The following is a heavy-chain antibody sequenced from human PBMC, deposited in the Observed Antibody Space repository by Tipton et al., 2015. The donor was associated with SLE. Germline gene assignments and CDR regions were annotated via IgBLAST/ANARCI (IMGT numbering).Heavy chain of an antibody. CDR1: GGSISSYY. CDR3: ARRGGIGAFDI. CDR2: IYTSGST. J-gene: IGHJ3*02. Sequence: TLSLTCTVSGGSISSYYWSWIRQPPGKGLEWIGYIYTSGSTNYNPSLKSRVTISVDTSKNQFSPKLSSVTAADTAVYYCARRGGIGAFDIWGQGTMVTVSS. D-gene: IGHD6-13*01. V-gene: IGHV4-4*08.